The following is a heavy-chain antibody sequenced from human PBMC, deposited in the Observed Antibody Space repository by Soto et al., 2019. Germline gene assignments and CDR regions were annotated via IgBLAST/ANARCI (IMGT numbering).Heavy chain of an antibody. V-gene: IGHV1-2*04. J-gene: IGHJ4*02. CDR3: AREADYGSGSFPFDY. CDR2: INPNSGGT. D-gene: IGHD3-10*01. Sequence: QVQLVQSGAEVKKPGASVKVSCKASGYTFTGYYMHWVRQAPEQGLEWMGWINPNSGGTNYAQKFQGWVTMTRDTSISTAYMELSRLRSDDTAVYYCAREADYGSGSFPFDYWGQGTLVTVSS. CDR1: GYTFTGYY.